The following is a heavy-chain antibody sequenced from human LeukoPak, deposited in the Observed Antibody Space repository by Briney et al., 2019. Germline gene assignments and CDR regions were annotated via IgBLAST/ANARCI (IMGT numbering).Heavy chain of an antibody. Sequence: PSETLSLTCTVSGGSISNSNWWSWIRQPPGKGLEWIASIYYSGSTYYNPSLKSRVTISVDTSRNQFSLKLSSVTAADTAVYYCASLAVAGLSEGYWGQGTLVIVSS. V-gene: IGHV4-39*01. CDR1: GGSISNSNW. CDR2: IYYSGST. D-gene: IGHD6-19*01. J-gene: IGHJ4*02. CDR3: ASLAVAGLSEGY.